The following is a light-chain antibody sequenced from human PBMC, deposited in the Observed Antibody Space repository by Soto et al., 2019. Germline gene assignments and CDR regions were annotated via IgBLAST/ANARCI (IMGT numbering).Light chain of an antibody. J-gene: IGKJ4*01. CDR1: QSVSSY. V-gene: IGKV3-11*01. CDR2: DAS. CDR3: QQRSNWPPVT. Sequence: EIVLTQSPATLSLSPGERATLSCRASQSVSSYLAWYQQKPGQAHRLLIYDASNRATGIPARFSGSGSGTDFTLTRSSLEPEDFAIYYCQQRSNWPPVTFGGGTKVVIK.